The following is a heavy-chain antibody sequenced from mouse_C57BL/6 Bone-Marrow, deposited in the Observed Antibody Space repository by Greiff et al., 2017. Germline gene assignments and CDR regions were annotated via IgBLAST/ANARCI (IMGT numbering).Heavy chain of an antibody. J-gene: IGHJ2*01. CDR1: GFNIKDDY. CDR3: TTGHYYY. Sequence: EVQGVESGAELVRPGASVKLSCTASGFNIKDDYMHWVKQRPEQGLEWIGWIDPENGDTEYASKFQGKATITADTSSNTAYLQLSSLTSEDTAVYYCTTGHYYYWDQGTTLSVSS. D-gene: IGHD2-1*01. V-gene: IGHV14-4*01. CDR2: IDPENGDT.